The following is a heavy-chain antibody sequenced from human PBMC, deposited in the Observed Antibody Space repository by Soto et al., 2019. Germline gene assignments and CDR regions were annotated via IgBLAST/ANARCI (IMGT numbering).Heavy chain of an antibody. J-gene: IGHJ4*02. V-gene: IGHV3-74*01. Sequence: QAGGSLRLSCAASGFTFSQYWMHWVRQVPGKGLVWVSRINSVGSSTNYADSVKGRFTISRDNAKNTLYLEMNSLRAEDSAVYYCVRDRQIDLDYWGQGTLVTVSS. CDR1: GFTFSQYW. CDR3: VRDRQIDLDY. CDR2: INSVGSST.